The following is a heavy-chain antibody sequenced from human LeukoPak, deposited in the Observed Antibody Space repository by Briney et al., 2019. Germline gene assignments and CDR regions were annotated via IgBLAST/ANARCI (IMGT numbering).Heavy chain of an antibody. CDR1: GYTFTSYY. CDR3: ATPSSSSWYGFDP. V-gene: IGHV1-46*01. Sequence: ASVKVSCKASGYTFTSYYMHWVRQAPGQGLEWMGIINPSGGDTSYAQKFQGRVTMTRDTSISTAYMELSRLTSADTAVYRCATPSSSSWYGFDPWGQGTLVTVSS. CDR2: INPSGGDT. J-gene: IGHJ5*02. D-gene: IGHD6-13*01.